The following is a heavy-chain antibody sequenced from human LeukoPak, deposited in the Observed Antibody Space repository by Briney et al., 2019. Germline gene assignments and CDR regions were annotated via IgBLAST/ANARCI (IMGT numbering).Heavy chain of an antibody. CDR2: FYYSGSS. Sequence: PSETLSLTCTVSDASIGSTSYYWGWIRQPPGKGLEWLGSFYYSGSSFYNESLKSRLTMSADTSRNQLSLNLTSVTAADTAIYYCARYFRGFDHWGQGTLVTVAS. J-gene: IGHJ4*02. V-gene: IGHV4-39*01. CDR1: DASIGSTSYY. D-gene: IGHD3-9*01. CDR3: ARYFRGFDH.